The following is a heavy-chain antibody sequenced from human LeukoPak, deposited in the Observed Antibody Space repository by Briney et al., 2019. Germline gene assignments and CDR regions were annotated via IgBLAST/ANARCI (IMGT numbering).Heavy chain of an antibody. Sequence: GASVKVSCKASGYTFTSYDINWVRQASGQGLEWMGWMNPNSGNTGYAQKFQGRVTMTRNTSISTAYMELSSLRSEDTAVYYCARPVQVLWEPLFPWGQGTLVTVSS. CDR2: MNPNSGNT. D-gene: IGHD1-14*01. CDR1: GYTFTSYD. CDR3: ARPVQVLWEPLFP. V-gene: IGHV1-8*01. J-gene: IGHJ5*02.